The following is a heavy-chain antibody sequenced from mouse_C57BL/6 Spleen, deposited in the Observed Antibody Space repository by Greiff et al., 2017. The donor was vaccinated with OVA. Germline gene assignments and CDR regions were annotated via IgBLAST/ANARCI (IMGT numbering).Heavy chain of an antibody. CDR1: GYAFSSYW. CDR2: IYPGDGDT. Sequence: QVQLQQSGAELVKPGASVKISCKASGYAFSSYWMNWVKQRPGKGLEWIGQIYPGDGDTNYNGKFKGKATLTADKSSSTAYMQLSSLTSEDSAVYCCARSQLRLQGGFAYWGQGTLVTVSA. J-gene: IGHJ3*01. D-gene: IGHD3-2*02. CDR3: ARSQLRLQGGFAY. V-gene: IGHV1-80*01.